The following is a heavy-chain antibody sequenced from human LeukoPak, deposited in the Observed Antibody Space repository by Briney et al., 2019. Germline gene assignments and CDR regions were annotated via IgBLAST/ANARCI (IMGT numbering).Heavy chain of an antibody. D-gene: IGHD3-10*01. V-gene: IGHV4-34*01. CDR2: INHGGST. CDR1: GGSFSGYY. Sequence: SETLSLTSAVYGGSFSGYYWSWIRQPPGKGLEWIGEINHGGSTSYNPSLKSRVTISIDTSKNQFSLKLSSVTAADTAVYYCARDYYGSGSHPRYYYYYMDVWGKGTTVTVSS. J-gene: IGHJ6*03. CDR3: ARDYYGSGSHPRYYYYYMDV.